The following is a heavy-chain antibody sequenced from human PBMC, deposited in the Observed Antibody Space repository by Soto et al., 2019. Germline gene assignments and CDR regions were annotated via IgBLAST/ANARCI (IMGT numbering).Heavy chain of an antibody. Sequence: QVQLVESGGGVVQPGRSLRLSCAASGFTFSGHGMHWVRQAPGRGLEWVAVIWYDGSQIYYGDSVRGRFTISRDNSKDSLYLQMNILRAEDTAVYYCAGDPESCSGGSCVAFDLWGQGTMVTVSS. CDR2: IWYDGSQI. D-gene: IGHD2-15*01. V-gene: IGHV3-33*01. CDR3: AGDPESCSGGSCVAFDL. CDR1: GFTFSGHG. J-gene: IGHJ3*01.